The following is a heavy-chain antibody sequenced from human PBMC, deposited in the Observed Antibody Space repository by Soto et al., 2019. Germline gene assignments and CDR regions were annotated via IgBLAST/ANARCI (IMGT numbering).Heavy chain of an antibody. CDR2: TYYMGRT. Sequence: SETLPLTYTVADGNISDHGWSWIRQTPGKGLEWIGYTYYMGRTNYNSSLKSRITISIDTSKNQFSLKLSSVTAADTAIYYCARDPVGVTHFDYWGHGAPVTVSS. D-gene: IGHD1-26*01. CDR1: DGNISDHG. CDR3: ARDPVGVTHFDY. J-gene: IGHJ4*01. V-gene: IGHV4-59*11.